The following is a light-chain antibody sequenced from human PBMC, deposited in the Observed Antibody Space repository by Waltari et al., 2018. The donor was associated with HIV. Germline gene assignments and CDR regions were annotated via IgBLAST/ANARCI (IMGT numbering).Light chain of an antibody. CDR1: SSNIGRNT. J-gene: IGLJ3*02. CDR2: SNN. Sequence: QSVLTQPPSASGTPGQRVTISCSGRSSNIGRNTVNCYQQLPGTAPKVLIYSNNQRPSGVPDRFSGSKSGASAALAISGLQSEDEADYYCAAWDDSLNGWVFGGGTKLTVL. V-gene: IGLV1-44*01. CDR3: AAWDDSLNGWV.